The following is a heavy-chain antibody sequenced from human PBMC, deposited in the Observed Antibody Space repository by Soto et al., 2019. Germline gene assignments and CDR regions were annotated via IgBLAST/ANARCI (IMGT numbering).Heavy chain of an antibody. Sequence: ASVKVSCKASGYTFTSYGISWVRQAPGRGLEWMGWISAYNGNTYYAQKLQGRVTMTTDTSTSTAYMELRGLRSDDTAVYYCARDWGRGQFLTNKDYWGQGTLVTVSS. CDR3: ARDWGRGQFLTNKDY. CDR1: GYTFTSYG. D-gene: IGHD3-9*01. J-gene: IGHJ4*02. CDR2: ISAYNGNT. V-gene: IGHV1-18*01.